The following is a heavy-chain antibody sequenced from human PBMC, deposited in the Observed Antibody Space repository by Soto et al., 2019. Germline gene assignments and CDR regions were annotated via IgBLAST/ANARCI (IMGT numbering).Heavy chain of an antibody. V-gene: IGHV4-31*03. J-gene: IGHJ4*02. D-gene: IGHD6-25*01. CDR1: GGSISSGGYY. CDR3: ARVIAASGTSYYFDY. CDR2: IYYSGST. Sequence: PSETLCLTCTVSGGSISSGGYYWSWIRQHPGKGLEWIGYIYYSGSTYYNPSLKSRVTISVDTSKNQFSLKLSSVTAADAAVYYCARVIAASGTSYYFDYWGQGTVVTVSS.